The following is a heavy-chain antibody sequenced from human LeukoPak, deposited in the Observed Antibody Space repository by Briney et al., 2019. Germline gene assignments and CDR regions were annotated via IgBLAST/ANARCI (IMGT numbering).Heavy chain of an antibody. CDR1: GGSISSYY. J-gene: IGHJ6*03. D-gene: IGHD6-13*01. V-gene: IGHV4-59*01. CDR3: ARVPRIAGENYYYYMDV. CDR2: IYYSGST. Sequence: SETLSLTCTVSGGSISSYYWSWIRQPPGKGLEWIGYIYYSGSTNYNPSLKSRVTISVDTSKNQFSLKLSSVTAADTAVYYCARVPRIAGENYYYYMDVWGKGTTVTVSS.